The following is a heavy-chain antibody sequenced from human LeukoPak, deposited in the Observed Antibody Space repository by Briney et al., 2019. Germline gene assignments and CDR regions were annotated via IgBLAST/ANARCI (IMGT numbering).Heavy chain of an antibody. D-gene: IGHD5-12*01. CDR3: ARDTGREVATASFDY. CDR2: ILYDRSNK. J-gene: IGHJ4*02. V-gene: IGHV3-30-3*01. Sequence: GRSLRLSCAASGFTFSSYAMHWVRQAPGKGLEWVAVILYDRSNKYYADSVKGPFTISRDNSKNTLYLQMNSLRAEDTAVYYCARDTGREVATASFDYWGQGTLVTVSS. CDR1: GFTFSSYA.